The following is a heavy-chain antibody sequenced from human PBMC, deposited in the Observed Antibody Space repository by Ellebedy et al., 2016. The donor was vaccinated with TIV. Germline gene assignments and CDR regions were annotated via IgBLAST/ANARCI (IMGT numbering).Heavy chain of an antibody. CDR3: ARGHSSGWNFFDY. D-gene: IGHD6-19*01. J-gene: IGHJ4*02. CDR2: ISYDGSNK. CDR1: GFTFSSYA. V-gene: IGHV3-30-3*01. Sequence: GGSLRLXCAASGFTFSSYAMHWVRQAPGKGLEWVAVISYDGSNKYYADSVKGRFTISRDNSKNTLYLQMNSLRAEDTAVYYCARGHSSGWNFFDYWGQGTLVTVSS.